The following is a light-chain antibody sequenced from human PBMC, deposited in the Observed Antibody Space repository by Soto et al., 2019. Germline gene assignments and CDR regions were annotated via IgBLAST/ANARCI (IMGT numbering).Light chain of an antibody. Sequence: EIVLTQSPGTLYLSPAERATLSCSASQSVSSNYLAWYQQKPGQAPRLLIYDASSRATGVPDRFSGSGSGTDFTLAISRLEPEEVGVYYCQQYGSSPRSFGQGNKLEIK. CDR1: QSVSSNY. CDR3: QQYGSSPRS. CDR2: DAS. J-gene: IGKJ2*01. V-gene: IGKV3-20*01.